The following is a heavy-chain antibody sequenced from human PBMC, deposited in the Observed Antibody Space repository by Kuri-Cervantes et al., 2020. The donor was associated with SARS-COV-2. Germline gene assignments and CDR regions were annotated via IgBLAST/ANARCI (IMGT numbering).Heavy chain of an antibody. J-gene: IGHJ4*02. V-gene: IGHV1-69*06. D-gene: IGHD4-17*01. Sequence: SVKVSCKPSRGTFSTHGVGWVRQAPGQGLEWLGGIVPMFGTLDYAQSFQGRVTITADKSTNTVYMELKSLTSQDTAVYFCARDYGNVHSDSWGQGTLVTVSS. CDR1: RGTFSTHG. CDR2: IVPMFGTL. CDR3: ARDYGNVHSDS.